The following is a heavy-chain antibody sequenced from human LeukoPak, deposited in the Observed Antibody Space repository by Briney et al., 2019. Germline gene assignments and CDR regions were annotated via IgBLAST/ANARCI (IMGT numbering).Heavy chain of an antibody. CDR1: GGSLSSGSYY. V-gene: IGHV4-61*01. D-gene: IGHD3-10*01. CDR2: IYYSGST. J-gene: IGHJ4*02. CDR3: ARSYGSGSYFDY. Sequence: SETLSLTCTVSGGSLSSGSYYWSWIRQPPGKGLEWIGYIYYSGSTNYNPSLKSRVTISVDTSKSQFSLKLSSVTAADTAVYYCARSYGSGSYFDYWGQGTPVTVSS.